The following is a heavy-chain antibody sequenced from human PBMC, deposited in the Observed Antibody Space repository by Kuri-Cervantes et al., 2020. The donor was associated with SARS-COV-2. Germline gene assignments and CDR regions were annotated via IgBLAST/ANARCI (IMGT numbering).Heavy chain of an antibody. D-gene: IGHD6-13*01. CDR1: RFTFSSYA. V-gene: IGHV3-30-3*01. J-gene: IGHJ4*02. Sequence: GESLKISCAASRFTFSSYAMHWVRQAPGKGLEWVAVISYDGSNKYYADSVKGRFTISRDNSKNTLYLQMNSLRAEDTAVYYCAREADIAAAGYRYFDYWGQGTLVTVSS. CDR2: ISYDGSNK. CDR3: AREADIAAAGYRYFDY.